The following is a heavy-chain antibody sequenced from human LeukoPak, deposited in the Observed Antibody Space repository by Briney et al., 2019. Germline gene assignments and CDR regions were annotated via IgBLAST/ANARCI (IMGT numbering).Heavy chain of an antibody. CDR1: GGSFSGYY. J-gene: IGHJ6*03. Sequence: SETLSLACAVYGGSFSGYYWSWIRQPPGKGLEWIGEINHSGSTNYNPSLKSRVTISVDTSKNQFSLKLSSVTAADTTVYYCARAHRSRRITMVRGVSTLLGYYYMDVWGKGTTVTVSS. V-gene: IGHV4-34*01. CDR3: ARAHRSRRITMVRGVSTLLGYYYMDV. CDR2: INHSGST. D-gene: IGHD3-10*01.